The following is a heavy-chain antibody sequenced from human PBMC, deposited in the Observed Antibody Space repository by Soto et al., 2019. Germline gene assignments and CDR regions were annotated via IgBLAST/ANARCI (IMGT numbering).Heavy chain of an antibody. CDR2: INHSGST. J-gene: IGHJ5*02. CDR1: GGSFSGYY. V-gene: IGHV4-34*01. Sequence: QVQLQQWGAGLLKPSETLSLTCAVYGGSFSGYYWSWIRQPPGKGLEWIGEINHSGSTNYNPSLKRRLTRSGDTSKTQCSLKLSSVTAADTAVYYCARGIFLSAPEDYSNWFYPWGQGTLVTVSS. CDR3: ARGIFLSAPEDYSNWFYP. D-gene: IGHD4-4*01.